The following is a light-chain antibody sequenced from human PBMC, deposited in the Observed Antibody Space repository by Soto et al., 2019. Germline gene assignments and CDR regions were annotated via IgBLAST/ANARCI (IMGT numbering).Light chain of an antibody. CDR3: QDYGSSPFT. CDR2: GIS. V-gene: IGKV3-20*01. Sequence: EIVLTQSPGTLSLSPGERATLSCRASQTIYKNYLAWYQQRPGQAPRPLIYGISIRATGVPDRFSGSGSGTDFTLPIGRLEPEDSAVYYCQDYGSSPFTFGPGTKVAIK. J-gene: IGKJ3*01. CDR1: QTIYKNY.